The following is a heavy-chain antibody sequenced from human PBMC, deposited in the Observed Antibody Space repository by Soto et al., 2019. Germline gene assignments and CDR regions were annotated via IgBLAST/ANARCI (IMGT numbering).Heavy chain of an antibody. J-gene: IGHJ3*02. D-gene: IGHD3-3*01. V-gene: IGHV1-18*01. CDR2: ISAYNGNT. Sequence: ASVKVSCKASGYTFTSYGISWVRQAPGQGLEWMGWISAYNGNTNYAQKLQGRVTMTTDTSTSTAYMELRSLRSDDTAVYYCARDTPISDFWSGDDAFDIWGQGTMVTVSS. CDR1: GYTFTSYG. CDR3: ARDTPISDFWSGDDAFDI.